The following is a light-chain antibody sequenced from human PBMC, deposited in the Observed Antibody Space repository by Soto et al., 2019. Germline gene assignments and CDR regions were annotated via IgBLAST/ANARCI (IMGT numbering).Light chain of an antibody. CDR2: GNT. CDR1: TSNFGADYD. Sequence: QSVLTQPRSGCGAPGQSITISCTRSTSNFGADYDVHWYHQGRGTAPKLLIHGNTNRPSGVPDRLPSPDSALSASLATTWLQAADEADYYCQSYDSSLSGYVFGSGTKVTV. V-gene: IGLV1-40*01. CDR3: QSYDSSLSGYV. J-gene: IGLJ1*01.